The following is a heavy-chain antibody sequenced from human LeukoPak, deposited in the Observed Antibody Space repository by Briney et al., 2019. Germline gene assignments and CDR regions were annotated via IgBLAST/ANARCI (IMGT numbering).Heavy chain of an antibody. CDR3: AKGGLMVYARRIY. Sequence: GGSLRLSCAASGFTFSSYAMSWVRQAPRKGLEWVSATSGSGGSTYYADSVKGRFTISRDNSKNTLYLQMNSLRAEDTAVYYCAKGGLMVYARRIYWGQGTLVTVSS. V-gene: IGHV3-23*01. CDR2: TSGSGGST. J-gene: IGHJ4*02. D-gene: IGHD2-8*01. CDR1: GFTFSSYA.